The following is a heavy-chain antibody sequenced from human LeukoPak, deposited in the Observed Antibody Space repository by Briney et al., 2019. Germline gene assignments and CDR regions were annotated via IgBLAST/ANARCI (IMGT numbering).Heavy chain of an antibody. CDR2: ITSKTDGGIT. J-gene: IGHJ4*02. CDR1: GFTFSSYA. Sequence: GGSLRLSCAASGFTFSSYAMSWVRQAPGKGLEWVGRITSKTDGGITDSAAPVKGRFTVSRDDSKNTLFLQMSSLRTEDTAVYYCATDESNSFFFWGQGTLVTVSS. D-gene: IGHD2/OR15-2a*01. V-gene: IGHV3-15*01. CDR3: ATDESNSFFF.